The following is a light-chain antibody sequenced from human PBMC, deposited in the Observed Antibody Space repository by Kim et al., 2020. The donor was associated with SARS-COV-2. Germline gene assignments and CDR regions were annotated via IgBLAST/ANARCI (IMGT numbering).Light chain of an antibody. CDR1: SSNIGGHS. V-gene: IGLV1-44*01. Sequence: GQRVTTSCSGSSSNIGGHSVSWYQQLPGTAPKLLIYDHYQRPSGFPDRFSGSRSGTSASLAISGLHSEDEADYYCISWDDSLIAYVFGGGTQLTVL. J-gene: IGLJ3*02. CDR2: DHY. CDR3: ISWDDSLIAYV.